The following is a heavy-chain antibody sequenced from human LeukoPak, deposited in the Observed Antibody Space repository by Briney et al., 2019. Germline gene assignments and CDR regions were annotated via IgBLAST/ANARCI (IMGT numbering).Heavy chain of an antibody. V-gene: IGHV4-39*07. CDR3: ARGVYLL. CDR1: GGSISSSSYY. CDR2: IYYSGST. Sequence: SETLSLTCTVSGGSISSSSYYWGWIRQPPGKGREWIGSIYYSGSTYYNPSLKSRVTISVDTSKNQFSLKLSSVTAADTAVYYCARGVYLLWGQGTLVTVSS. D-gene: IGHD5/OR15-5a*01. J-gene: IGHJ4*02.